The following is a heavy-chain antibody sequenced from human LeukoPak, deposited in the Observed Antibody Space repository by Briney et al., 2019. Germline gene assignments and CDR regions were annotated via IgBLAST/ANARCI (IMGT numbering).Heavy chain of an antibody. D-gene: IGHD3-22*01. CDR1: GYTFTSYG. Sequence: SVKVSCKASGYTFTSYGISWVRQAPGQGLEWMGGIIPIFGTANYAQKFQGRVTITADESTSTAYMELSSLRSEDTAVYYCARPVTPSYYYDSSGYSAGGFDYWGQGTLVTVSS. J-gene: IGHJ4*02. CDR2: IIPIFGTA. CDR3: ARPVTPSYYYDSSGYSAGGFDY. V-gene: IGHV1-69*13.